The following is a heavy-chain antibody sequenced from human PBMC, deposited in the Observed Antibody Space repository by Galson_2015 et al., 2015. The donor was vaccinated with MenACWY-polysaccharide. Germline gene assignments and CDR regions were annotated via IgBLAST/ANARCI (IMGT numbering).Heavy chain of an antibody. CDR1: GFNVGGLY. V-gene: IGHV3-53*01. CDR2: MYSGGLT. CDR3: ARGAQRFFDY. Sequence: SLRLSCAASGFNVGGLYMSWVRQAPGKRPEWVSIMYSGGLTEYEDSVKGRFTISRDISKNTVYLQMNSLKVEDTAVYYCARGAQRFFDYWGQGRLVTVSA. J-gene: IGHJ4*02.